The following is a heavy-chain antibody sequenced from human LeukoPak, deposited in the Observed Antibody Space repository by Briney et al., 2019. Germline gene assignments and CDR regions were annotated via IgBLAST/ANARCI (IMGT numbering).Heavy chain of an antibody. Sequence: AGGSLRLSCAASGFTFSSYEMNWVRQAPGKGLEWVSSISSSSSYIYYADSVKGRFTISRDNAKNSLYLQMNSLRAEDTAVYYCARDWESTVTTRNDYWGQGTLVTVSS. V-gene: IGHV3-21*01. CDR3: ARDWESTVTTRNDY. D-gene: IGHD4-17*01. J-gene: IGHJ4*02. CDR1: GFTFSSYE. CDR2: ISSSSSYI.